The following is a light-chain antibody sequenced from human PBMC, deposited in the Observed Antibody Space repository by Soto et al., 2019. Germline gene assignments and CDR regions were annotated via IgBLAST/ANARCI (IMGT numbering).Light chain of an antibody. V-gene: IGKV3-15*01. J-gene: IGKJ1*01. CDR2: DAY. CDR3: QQYNDWPET. Sequence: EKVMTQSPAPLSVSPGDRATLSCRASQSVSSNLAWYQQKPGQAPRLLIYDAYTRATGIPARFSGSGSGTEFTLTISSLQSEDFAVYYCQQYNDWPETCGQGTKVGIK. CDR1: QSVSSN.